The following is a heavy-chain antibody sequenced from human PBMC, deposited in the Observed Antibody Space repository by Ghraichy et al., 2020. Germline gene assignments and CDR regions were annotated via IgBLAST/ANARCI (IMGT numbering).Heavy chain of an antibody. J-gene: IGHJ6*02. CDR3: ARWGTVTTRAYYYGMDV. Sequence: GESLNISCKGSGYSFTSYWIGWVRQMPGKGLEWMGIIYPGDSDTRYSPSFQGQVTISADKSISTAYLQWSSLKASDTAIYYCARWGTVTTRAYYYGMDVWGQGTTVTVSS. CDR1: GYSFTSYW. V-gene: IGHV5-51*01. CDR2: IYPGDSDT. D-gene: IGHD4-11*01.